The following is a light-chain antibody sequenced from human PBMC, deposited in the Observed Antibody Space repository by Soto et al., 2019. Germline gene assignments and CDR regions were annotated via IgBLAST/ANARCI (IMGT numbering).Light chain of an antibody. CDR3: QSYYTSSLT. Sequence: DIEMTQSPSSLSASVGDRVTITCRARQDISKYVVWYQQKPGRVPKLLIASASTLQSGLPLRFSARTSGTNFILSISSLQPEDVATYYSQSYYTSSLTCGGGTKVDIK. CDR2: SAS. J-gene: IGKJ4*01. V-gene: IGKV1-27*01. CDR1: QDISKY.